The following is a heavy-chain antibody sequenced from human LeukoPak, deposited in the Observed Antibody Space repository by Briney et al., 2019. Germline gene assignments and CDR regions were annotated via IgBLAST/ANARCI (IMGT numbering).Heavy chain of an antibody. J-gene: IGHJ6*02. CDR2: MNPNSGNT. CDR1: GYTFTSYD. V-gene: IGHV1-8*01. D-gene: IGHD3-10*01. CDR3: ARGRLLWFGELLSDYYYYGMDV. Sequence: ASVKVSCKASGYTFTSYDINWVRQATGQGLEWMGWMNPNSGNTGHAQKFQGRVTMTRNTSISTAYMELGSLRSEDTAVYYCARGRLLWFGELLSDYYYYGMDVWGQGTTVTVSS.